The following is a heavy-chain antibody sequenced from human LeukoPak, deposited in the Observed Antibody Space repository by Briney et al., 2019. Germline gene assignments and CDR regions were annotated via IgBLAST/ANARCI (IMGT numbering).Heavy chain of an antibody. J-gene: IGHJ5*02. CDR2: IYYSGST. D-gene: IGHD4-17*01. CDR3: ARTVIGRFDP. V-gene: IGHV4-59*01. Sequence: SETLSLTCTVSGGSISSYYWSWIRQPPGKGLEWIGYIYYSGSTNYNPSLKSRVTISVDTSKNQFSLKLSSVTAADTAVYYCARTVIGRFDPWGQGTLVTVSS. CDR1: GGSISSYY.